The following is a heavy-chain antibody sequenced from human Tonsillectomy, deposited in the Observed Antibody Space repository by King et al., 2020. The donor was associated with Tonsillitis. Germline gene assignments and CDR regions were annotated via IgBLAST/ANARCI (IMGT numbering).Heavy chain of an antibody. CDR1: GGTFSNYA. V-gene: IGHV1-69*01. D-gene: IGHD1-26*01. CDR3: ARGGKDYYYYYMDV. J-gene: IGHJ6*03. CDR2: IIPMFATI. Sequence: VQLVESGAEVKKPGSSVKVSCKASGGTFSNYAISWVRQAPGQGLQWVGGIIPMFATINYAQKFQGRVTITADESTSTASMELSSLRSEDTAVYYCARGGKDYYYYYMDVWGKGTTVTVSS.